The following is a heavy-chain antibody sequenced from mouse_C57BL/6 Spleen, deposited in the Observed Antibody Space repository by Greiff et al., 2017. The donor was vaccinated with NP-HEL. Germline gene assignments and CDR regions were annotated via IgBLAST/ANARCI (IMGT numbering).Heavy chain of an antibody. CDR2: ISYDGSN. CDR3: ARSGYWYFDV. V-gene: IGHV3-6*01. D-gene: IGHD1-3*01. CDR1: GYSITSGYY. Sequence: EVKLVESGPGLVKPSQSLSLTCSVTGYSITSGYYWNWIRQFPGNKLEWMGYISYDGSNNYNPSLKNRISITRDTSKNQFFLKLNSVTTEDTATYYCARSGYWYFDVWGTGTTVTVSS. J-gene: IGHJ1*03.